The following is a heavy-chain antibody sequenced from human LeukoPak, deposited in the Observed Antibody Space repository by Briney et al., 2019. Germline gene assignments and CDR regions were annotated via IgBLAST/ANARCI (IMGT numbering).Heavy chain of an antibody. CDR1: GFTFSSYW. CDR3: ARHGYYVFDY. CDR2: IKEDGHEK. Sequence: GGSLRLSCAASGFTFSSYWMSWVRQAPGKGLEWGAKIKEDGHEKYYVDSVQGRFTISRDNAKNSLFLQMDSLRAEDTAVYFCARHGYYVFDYWGQGTLVTVSS. V-gene: IGHV3-7*01. J-gene: IGHJ4*02. D-gene: IGHD4-17*01.